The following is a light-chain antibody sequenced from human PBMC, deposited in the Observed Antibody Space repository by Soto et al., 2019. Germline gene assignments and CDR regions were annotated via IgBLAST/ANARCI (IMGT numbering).Light chain of an antibody. V-gene: IGLV6-57*04. CDR2: EDN. Sequence: NFMLTQPHSVSESPGKTVTSSCTRSSGSIASNYVQWYQQRPGSAPITLIYEDNQRPSGVPDRFSGSIDSSSNSASLTISGLKTEDEADYYCQSYNSDIVIFGGGTKLTVL. CDR1: SGSIASNY. CDR3: QSYNSDIVI. J-gene: IGLJ2*01.